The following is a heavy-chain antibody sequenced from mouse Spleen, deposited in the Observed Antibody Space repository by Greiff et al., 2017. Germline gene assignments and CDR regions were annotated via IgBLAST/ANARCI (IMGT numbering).Heavy chain of an antibody. J-gene: IGHJ2*01. V-gene: IGHV1-50*01. CDR1: GYTFTSYW. CDR2: IDPSDSYT. CDR3: ARWTTVLDY. Sequence: QVQLQQPGAELVKPGASVKLSCKASGYTFTSYWMQWVKQRPGQGLEWIGEIDPSDSYTNYNQKFKGKATLTVDTSSSTAYMQLSSLTSEDSAVYYCARWTTVLDYWGQGTTLTVSS. D-gene: IGHD1-1*01.